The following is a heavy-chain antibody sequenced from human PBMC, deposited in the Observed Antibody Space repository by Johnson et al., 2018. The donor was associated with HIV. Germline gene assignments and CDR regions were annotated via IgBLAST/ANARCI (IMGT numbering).Heavy chain of an antibody. CDR3: AREDQDAFYI. CDR2: IYCRGST. Sequence: VQLVESGGGLVQPGPSLRLSCAASGFTVCSHYMSWVRQAPGKGLEWVPVIYCRGSTYYADPVKGRFTISRDNSKNTLYLQMNSLRAEDTAVYYCAREDQDAFYIWGQGTMVTVSS. J-gene: IGHJ3*02. V-gene: IGHV3-66*01. CDR1: GFTVCSHY.